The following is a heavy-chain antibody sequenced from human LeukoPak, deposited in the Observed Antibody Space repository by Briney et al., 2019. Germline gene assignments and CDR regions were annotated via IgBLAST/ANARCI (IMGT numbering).Heavy chain of an antibody. CDR2: VHCSGRT. J-gene: IGHJ4*02. D-gene: IGHD5-18*01. V-gene: IGHV4-61*01. CDR1: GGSVSGGNYY. Sequence: SETLSLTCTVSGGSVSGGNYYCSWIRQSPGKGLEWIGFVHCSGRTVYNPSLRSRVTMSVDTSKNQFSLNLSSVTAADTAMYYCTRTGYTGGYWGQGTLVTVSS. CDR3: TRTGYTGGY.